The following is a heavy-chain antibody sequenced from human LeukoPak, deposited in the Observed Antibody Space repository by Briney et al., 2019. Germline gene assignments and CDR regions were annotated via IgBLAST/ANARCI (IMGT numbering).Heavy chain of an antibody. J-gene: IGHJ4*02. V-gene: IGHV3-30-3*01. CDR3: ATWAGIAVAGFEGPFDY. CDR1: GFTFSSYA. D-gene: IGHD6-19*01. CDR2: ISYDGSNK. Sequence: GGSLRLSCAASGFTFSSYAMHWVRQAPGKGLEWVAVISYDGSNKYYADSVKGRFTISRDNSKNTLYLQMNSLRAEDTAVYYCATWAGIAVAGFEGPFDYWGQGTLVTVSS.